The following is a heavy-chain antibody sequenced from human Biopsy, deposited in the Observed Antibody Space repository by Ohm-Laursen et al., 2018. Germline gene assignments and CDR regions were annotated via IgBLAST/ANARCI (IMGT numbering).Heavy chain of an antibody. Sequence: SDTLSLTCAVSGGSISGYYWSWIRQPPGKGLEWIGEINHRGYTDYNASLKGRVSISVDTSKNQFSLRLNSVTAADTAVYYCARVAGGYAYYYGMDVWGQGTAVTVSS. D-gene: IGHD5-12*01. J-gene: IGHJ6*02. CDR2: INHRGYT. CDR1: GGSISGYY. V-gene: IGHV4-34*01. CDR3: ARVAGGYAYYYGMDV.